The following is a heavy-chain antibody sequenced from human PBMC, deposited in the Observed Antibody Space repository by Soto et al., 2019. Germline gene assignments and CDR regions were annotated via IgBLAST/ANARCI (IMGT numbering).Heavy chain of an antibody. CDR1: GYSFTSSY. Sequence: ASVKVSCKASGYSFTSSYLHWVRQAPGQGLEWVGIINPSTGNAGYAQNFQGRVTMTRDTSTSTVYMELSSLRSEDTAVYYCARVGYCIGGSCYKYQFDYWGQGTLVTVSS. J-gene: IGHJ4*02. V-gene: IGHV1-46*01. CDR2: INPSTGNA. D-gene: IGHD2-15*01. CDR3: ARVGYCIGGSCYKYQFDY.